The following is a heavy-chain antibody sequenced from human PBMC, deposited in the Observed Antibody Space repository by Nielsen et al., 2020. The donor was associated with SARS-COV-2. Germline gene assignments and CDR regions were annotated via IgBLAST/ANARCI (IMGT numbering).Heavy chain of an antibody. CDR3: ARGGLWFGDY. Sequence: WIRQPPGKGLEWIGYIYYSGSTNYNPSLKSRVTISVDTSKNQFSLKLSSVTAADTAVYYCARGGLWFGDYWGQGTLVTVSS. J-gene: IGHJ4*02. V-gene: IGHV4-59*12. CDR2: IYYSGST. D-gene: IGHD3-10*01.